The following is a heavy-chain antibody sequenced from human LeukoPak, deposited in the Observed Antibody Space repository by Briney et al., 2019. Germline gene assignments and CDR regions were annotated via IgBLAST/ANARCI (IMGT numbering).Heavy chain of an antibody. CDR1: GFTFSSYS. CDR2: ISSSSSYI. V-gene: IGHV3-21*01. D-gene: IGHD3-3*01. Sequence: GGSLRLSRAASGFTFSSYSMNWVRQAPGKGLEWVSSISSSSSYIYYADSVKGRFTISRDNAKNSLYLQMNSLRAEDTAVYYCARVGLGWLLTPSQYYFDYWGQGTLVTVSS. J-gene: IGHJ4*02. CDR3: ARVGLGWLLTPSQYYFDY.